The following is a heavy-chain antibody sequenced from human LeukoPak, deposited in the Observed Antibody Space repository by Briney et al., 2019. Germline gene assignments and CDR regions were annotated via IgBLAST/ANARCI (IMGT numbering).Heavy chain of an antibody. Sequence: GGSLRLSCAASGFTFDDYAMHWVRQAPGKGLEWVSGISWNSGSIGFADSVKGRFTISRDNSKNTLYLQMNSLRAEDTAVYYCARDADSSGWIGGGFDYWGQGTLVTVSS. V-gene: IGHV3-9*01. CDR1: GFTFDDYA. CDR3: ARDADSSGWIGGGFDY. CDR2: ISWNSGSI. J-gene: IGHJ4*02. D-gene: IGHD6-19*01.